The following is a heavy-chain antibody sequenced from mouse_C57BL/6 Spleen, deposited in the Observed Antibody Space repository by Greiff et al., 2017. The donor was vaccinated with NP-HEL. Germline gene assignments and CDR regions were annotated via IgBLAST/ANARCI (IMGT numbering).Heavy chain of an antibody. CDR2: IYPGDGDT. CDR3: ARGGGNYIFDY. D-gene: IGHD1-1*02. CDR1: GYAFSSYW. J-gene: IGHJ2*01. V-gene: IGHV1-80*01. Sequence: VQRVESGAELVKPGASVKISCKASGYAFSSYWMNWVKQRPGKGLEWIGQIYPGDGDTNYNGKFKGKATLTADKSSSTAYMQLSSLTSEDSAVYFCARGGGNYIFDYWGQGTTLTVSS.